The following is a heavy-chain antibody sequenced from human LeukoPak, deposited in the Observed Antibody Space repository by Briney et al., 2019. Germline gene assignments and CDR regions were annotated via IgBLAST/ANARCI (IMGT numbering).Heavy chain of an antibody. CDR1: GYTFTNYY. J-gene: IGHJ4*02. Sequence: ASVKVSCKASGYTFTNYYIHWVRQAPGQGLEWMGWISAYNGNTNYAQKLQGRVTMTTDTSTSTAYMELRSLRADDTAVYYCARVLRQQLVPLYYFDYWGQGTLVTVSS. CDR2: ISAYNGNT. CDR3: ARVLRQQLVPLYYFDY. D-gene: IGHD6-13*01. V-gene: IGHV1-18*04.